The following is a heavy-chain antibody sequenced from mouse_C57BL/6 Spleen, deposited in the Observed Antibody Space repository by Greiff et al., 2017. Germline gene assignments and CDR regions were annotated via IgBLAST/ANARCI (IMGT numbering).Heavy chain of an antibody. V-gene: IGHV5-4*01. CDR1: GFTFSSYA. D-gene: IGHD2-5*01. J-gene: IGHJ2*01. Sequence: EVQRVESGGGLVKPGGSLKLSCAASGFTFSSYAMSWVRQTPEKRLEWVATISDGGSYTYYPDNVKGRFTISRDNAKNNLYLQMSHLKSEDTAMYYCARAPYYSNSYFDYWGQGTTLTVSS. CDR3: ARAPYYSNSYFDY. CDR2: ISDGGSYT.